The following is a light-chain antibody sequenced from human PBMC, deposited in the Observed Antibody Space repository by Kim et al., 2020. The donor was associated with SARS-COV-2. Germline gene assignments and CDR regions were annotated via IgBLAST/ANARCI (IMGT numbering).Light chain of an antibody. Sequence: QLVLTQSPSASASLGASVKLTCTLSRGHNDNGIAWHQQQPQKGPRFLINLKTDGSHTKGDGIPDRFSGYSSGTEYYLTISNLQSEDEADYYCQTWGSDIHVVFGGGTQLTVL. V-gene: IGLV4-69*01. CDR2: LKTDGSH. CDR3: QTWGSDIHVV. CDR1: RGHNDNG. J-gene: IGLJ2*01.